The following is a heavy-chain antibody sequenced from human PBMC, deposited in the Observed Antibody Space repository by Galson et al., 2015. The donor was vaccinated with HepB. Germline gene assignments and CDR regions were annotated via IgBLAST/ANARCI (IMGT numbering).Heavy chain of an antibody. V-gene: IGHV3-74*01. CDR3: ARVRDSSGWYGPLYY. D-gene: IGHD6-19*01. J-gene: IGHJ4*02. CDR2: INSDGSST. Sequence: SLRLSCAASGFTFSSYWMHWVRQAPGKGLVWVSRINSDGSSTSYADSVKGRFTISRDNAKNTLYLQMNSLRAEDTAVYYCARVRDSSGWYGPLYYWGQGTLVTVSS. CDR1: GFTFSSYW.